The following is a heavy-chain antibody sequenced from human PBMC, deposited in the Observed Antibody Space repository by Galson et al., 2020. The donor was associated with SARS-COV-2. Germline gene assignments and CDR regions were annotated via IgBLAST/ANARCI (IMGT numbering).Heavy chain of an antibody. CDR2: IHRHDAE. D-gene: IGHD2-21*01. CDR1: GFLLPTSAVG. V-gene: IGHV2-5*01. CDR3: AHRRSDSDDGGDEGDLYFSACDV. Sequence: PLSLTCTFPGFLLPTSAVGVGWIRQPPGKALERHPHIHRHDAEPHSPALKRRPTITKDTAKNQVDLTMTNMDPVDTGTYYCAHRRSDSDDGGDEGDLYFSACDVWGHGTRVTVS. J-gene: IGHJ3*01.